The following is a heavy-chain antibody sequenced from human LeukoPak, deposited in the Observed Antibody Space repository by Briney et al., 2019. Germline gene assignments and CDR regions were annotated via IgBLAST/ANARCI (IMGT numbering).Heavy chain of an antibody. CDR1: GFTFSSYW. D-gene: IGHD3-3*01. J-gene: IGHJ3*02. CDR2: IKQDGSEK. Sequence: GGSLRLSCAASGFTFSSYWMSWVRQAPGKGLEWVANIKQDGSEKYYVDSVKGRFTISRDNAKNSLYLQMNSLRAEDTAVYYCARDHTIFGVVIMSAFDIWGQGTTVTVSS. CDR3: ARDHTIFGVVIMSAFDI. V-gene: IGHV3-7*01.